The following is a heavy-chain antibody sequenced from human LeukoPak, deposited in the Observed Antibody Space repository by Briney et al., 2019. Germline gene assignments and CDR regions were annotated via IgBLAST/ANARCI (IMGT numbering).Heavy chain of an antibody. V-gene: IGHV4-34*01. D-gene: IGHD6-13*01. Sequence: PSETLSLTCAVYGGSFSGYYWSWIRQPPGKGLEWIGEINHSGSTNYNPSLKSRVTISVDTSKNQFSLKLSSVTAADTAVYYCARASSWYFGWFDPWGQGTLSPSPQ. CDR3: ARASSWYFGWFDP. J-gene: IGHJ5*02. CDR2: INHSGST. CDR1: GGSFSGYY.